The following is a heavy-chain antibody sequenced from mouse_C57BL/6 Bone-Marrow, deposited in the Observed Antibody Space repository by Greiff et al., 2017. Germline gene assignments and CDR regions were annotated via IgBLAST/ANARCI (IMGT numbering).Heavy chain of an antibody. Sequence: EVKLQESGPGLVKPSQSLSLTCSVTGYSITSGYYWNWIRQFPGNKLEWMGYISYDGSNNYNPSLKNRISITRDTSKNQFFLKLNSVTTEDTATYYCARAAAVVGMDYWGQGTSVTVSS. J-gene: IGHJ4*01. V-gene: IGHV3-6*01. CDR1: GYSITSGYY. D-gene: IGHD1-1*01. CDR3: ARAAAVVGMDY. CDR2: ISYDGSN.